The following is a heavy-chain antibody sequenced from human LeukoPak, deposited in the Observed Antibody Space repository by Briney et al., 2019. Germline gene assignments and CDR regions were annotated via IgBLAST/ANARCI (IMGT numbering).Heavy chain of an antibody. V-gene: IGHV3-21*01. D-gene: IGHD1-7*01. CDR3: ARDAGITGTTDLDY. J-gene: IGHJ4*02. CDR2: ISSTSSYI. CDR1: GFTFNTYS. Sequence: GGSLRLSCAASGFTFNTYSMDWSGRAPGRGLEGVSSISSTSSYIYYADSVKGRFTISRDNAKSSLYLQMNSLRAEDTAVYYCARDAGITGTTDLDYWGQGTLVTVSS.